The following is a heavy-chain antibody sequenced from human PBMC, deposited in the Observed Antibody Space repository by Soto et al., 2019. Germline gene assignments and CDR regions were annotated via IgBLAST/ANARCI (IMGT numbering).Heavy chain of an antibody. CDR2: IYYSGST. J-gene: IGHJ4*02. V-gene: IGHV4-30-4*02. CDR1: GGSISSCYYY. D-gene: IGHD3-10*01. CDR3: ARVGGFGATTIDY. Sequence: SDTLSLTCTVSGGSISSCYYYWSWIRQPPGKGLEWIGYIYYSGSTYYNPSLKSRVTISVDTSKNQFSLKLSSVTAADTAVYYCARVGGFGATTIDYWGQGTLVTVSS.